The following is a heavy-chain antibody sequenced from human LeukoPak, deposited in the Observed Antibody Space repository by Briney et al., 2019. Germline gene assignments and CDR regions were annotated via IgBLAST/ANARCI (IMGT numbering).Heavy chain of an antibody. Sequence: GVSLRLSCAAAGFTFSTYAMSWVRQAPGKGLEWVSVISGSGSSTYYADSVKGRFTISRDNSKNTLYLQMNSLRAEDTAVYYCAQEMATIRAFDFRGQGTMVTVSS. CDR2: ISGSGSST. V-gene: IGHV3-23*01. J-gene: IGHJ3*01. D-gene: IGHD5-24*01. CDR3: AQEMATIRAFDF. CDR1: GFTFSTYA.